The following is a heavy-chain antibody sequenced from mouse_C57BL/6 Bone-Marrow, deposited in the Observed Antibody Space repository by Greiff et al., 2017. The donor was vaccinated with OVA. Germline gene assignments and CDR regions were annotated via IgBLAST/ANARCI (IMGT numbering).Heavy chain of an antibody. CDR2: ISSGGSYT. CDR3: ARHRSDYGSSLYYFDY. V-gene: IGHV5-6*01. J-gene: IGHJ2*01. CDR1: GFTFSSYG. Sequence: EVKLVESGGDLVKPGGSLKLSCAASGFTFSSYGMSWVRQTPDKRLEWVATISSGGSYTYSPDSVQGRFTISRDNAKNTLYLQMIMLKFEDTAMYYCARHRSDYGSSLYYFDYWGQGTTLTVSS. D-gene: IGHD1-1*01.